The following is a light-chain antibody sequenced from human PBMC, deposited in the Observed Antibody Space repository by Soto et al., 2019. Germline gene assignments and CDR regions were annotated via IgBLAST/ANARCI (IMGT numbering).Light chain of an antibody. V-gene: IGKV3-20*01. CDR1: QSVSSSY. Sequence: EIVFTQSPATLSLSPGERATLSCRASQSVSSSYLAWYQQKPGQAPRLLIYGASSRATGIPDRFSGSGSGTDFTLTISRLEPEDFAVYYCQQYGSLWTFGQGTKVDI. CDR3: QQYGSLWT. J-gene: IGKJ1*01. CDR2: GAS.